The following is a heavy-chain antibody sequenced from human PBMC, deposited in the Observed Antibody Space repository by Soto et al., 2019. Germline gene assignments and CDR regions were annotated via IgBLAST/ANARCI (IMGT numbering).Heavy chain of an antibody. J-gene: IGHJ6*03. CDR2: ISHDGNNQ. Sequence: GGSLRLSCAASGFTFISYGIHWGRQAPGKGLEWVALISHDGNNQFYAGSVRGRFTVSRDNSKNTLYLQMHSLRAEDTALYYCVKEGISRVRGPLGVDYYYYMDVWGNGTTVTVSS. V-gene: IGHV3-30*18. D-gene: IGHD3-10*01. CDR1: GFTFISYG. CDR3: VKEGISRVRGPLGVDYYYYMDV.